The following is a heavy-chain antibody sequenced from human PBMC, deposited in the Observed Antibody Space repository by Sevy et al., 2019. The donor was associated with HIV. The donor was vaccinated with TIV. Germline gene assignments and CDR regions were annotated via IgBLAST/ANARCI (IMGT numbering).Heavy chain of an antibody. D-gene: IGHD6-19*01. Sequence: ASVNVSCKASGFTFTSSAVQWVRQARGQRLEWIGWIVVGSGNTNYAQKFQERVTITRDMSTSTAYMELGGLRSEDTAVYYCAALYSSGWYSNSFTYDYWGQGTLVTVSS. J-gene: IGHJ4*02. CDR2: IVVGSGNT. V-gene: IGHV1-58*01. CDR1: GFTFTSSA. CDR3: AALYSSGWYSNSFTYDY.